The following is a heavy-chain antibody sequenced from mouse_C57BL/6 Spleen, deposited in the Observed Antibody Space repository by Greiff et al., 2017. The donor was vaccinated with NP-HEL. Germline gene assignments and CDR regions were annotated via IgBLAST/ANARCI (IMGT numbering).Heavy chain of an antibody. D-gene: IGHD1-1*01. CDR2: IDPEDGDT. J-gene: IGHJ4*01. CDR3: TTWNYYGTGDAMDY. Sequence: DVKLVESGAELVRPGASVKLSCTASGFNIKDYYMHWVKQRPEQGLEWIGRIDPEDGDTEYAPKFQGKATMTADTSSNTAYLQLSSLTSEDTAVYYCTTWNYYGTGDAMDYWGQGTSVTVSS. CDR1: GFNIKDYY. V-gene: IGHV14-1*01.